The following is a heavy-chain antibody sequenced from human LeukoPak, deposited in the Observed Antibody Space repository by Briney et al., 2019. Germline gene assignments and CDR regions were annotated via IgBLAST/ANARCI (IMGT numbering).Heavy chain of an antibody. CDR1: GFAFNTYS. CDR2: IFSSSTYI. CDR3: ARDFYDGFALDY. D-gene: IGHD2/OR15-2a*01. Sequence: PGGSLRLSCAASGFAFNTYSMNWVRQAPGKGLEWVSFIFSSSTYIYYTDSVKGRFTISRDNARNSLNLQMDNLRAEDTGVYYCARDFYDGFALDYWGQGTLVTVSS. V-gene: IGHV3-21*03. J-gene: IGHJ4*02.